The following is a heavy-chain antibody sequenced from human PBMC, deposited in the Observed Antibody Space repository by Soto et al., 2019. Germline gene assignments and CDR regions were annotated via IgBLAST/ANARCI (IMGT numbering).Heavy chain of an antibody. CDR3: AKSGSSGWYGWFDP. CDR2: IYWNDDK. Sequence: QITLKESGPTLVKPTQTLTLTCIFSGFSLRTSGVGVGWIRQPRGKALEWLGFIYWNDDKRYSPSLKSRLTITKDTSKNQVVLTMTNMDPVDTATYYCAKSGSSGWYGWFDPWGQGTLVTVSS. J-gene: IGHJ5*02. CDR1: GFSLRTSGVG. D-gene: IGHD6-19*01. V-gene: IGHV2-5*01.